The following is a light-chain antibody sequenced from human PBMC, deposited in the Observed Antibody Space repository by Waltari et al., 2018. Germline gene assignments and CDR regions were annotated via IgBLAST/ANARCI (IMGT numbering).Light chain of an antibody. Sequence: DMQMTQSPSTLPSSVGDRVTMTCRASQRIDRWLAWYQQKPGKAPRVIIYESSSLENGVPSRFSGSGFGTEFTLTINNVQPDDFATYYCQQYHSDLLSFGGGTRVEIK. CDR2: ESS. J-gene: IGKJ4*01. CDR1: QRIDRW. CDR3: QQYHSDLLS. V-gene: IGKV1-5*03.